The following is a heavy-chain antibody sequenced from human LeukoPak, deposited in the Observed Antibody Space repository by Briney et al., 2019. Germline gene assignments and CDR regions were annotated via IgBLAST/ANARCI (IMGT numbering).Heavy chain of an antibody. CDR2: ISSNGGST. CDR3: ATYPPYFDY. J-gene: IGHJ4*02. D-gene: IGHD2-2*01. Sequence: GGSPRLSCAASGFTFSSYAMHWVRQAPGKGLEYVSAISSNGGSTYYADSVKGRFTISRDNSKNTLYLQMGSLRAEDMAVYYCATYPPYFDYWGQGTLVTVSS. CDR1: GFTFSSYA. V-gene: IGHV3-64*02.